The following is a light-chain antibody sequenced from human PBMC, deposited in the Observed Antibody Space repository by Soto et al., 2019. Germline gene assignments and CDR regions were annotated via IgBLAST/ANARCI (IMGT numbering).Light chain of an antibody. CDR2: DVT. J-gene: IGLJ2*01. Sequence: QSVLTQPASVSGSPGQSITISCTGTTSDIGGYNYVSWYQQHLGKAPKLMLYDVTSRPSGVSHRFSGSKSANTASLTISGLQAEDEADYYCSSYASGSALVLFGGGTKLTVL. V-gene: IGLV2-14*03. CDR3: SSYASGSALVL. CDR1: TSDIGGYNY.